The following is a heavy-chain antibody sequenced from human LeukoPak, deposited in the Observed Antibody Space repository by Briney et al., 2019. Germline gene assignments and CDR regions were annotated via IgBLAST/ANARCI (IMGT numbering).Heavy chain of an antibody. D-gene: IGHD5-12*01. CDR3: ARVRGIVATVNYFDY. CDR1: GGSINTYY. CDR2: IYSSGRT. Sequence: SETLSLTCTVSGGSINTYYWNWIRQPPGKGLEWIGYIYSSGRTNYNPSLKSRVTTSVDTSKNQFSLKLSSVTAADTAVYYCARVRGIVATVNYFDYWGQGTLVTVSS. V-gene: IGHV4-59*01. J-gene: IGHJ4*02.